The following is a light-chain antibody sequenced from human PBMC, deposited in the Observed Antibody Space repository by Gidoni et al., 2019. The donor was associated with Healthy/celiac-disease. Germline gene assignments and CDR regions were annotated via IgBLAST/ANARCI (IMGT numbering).Light chain of an antibody. CDR1: QSVLYSSNKKHY. Sequence: DIVMTQSPDSLAVSLGERATINCKSSQSVLYSSNKKHYLAWYQQKPGQPPKLLIYWASTRESGVPDRFSGSGSVTDFTLTISSLQAEDVAVYYCQQYYNTPRTFXQXTKLEIK. J-gene: IGKJ2*01. CDR3: QQYYNTPRT. CDR2: WAS. V-gene: IGKV4-1*01.